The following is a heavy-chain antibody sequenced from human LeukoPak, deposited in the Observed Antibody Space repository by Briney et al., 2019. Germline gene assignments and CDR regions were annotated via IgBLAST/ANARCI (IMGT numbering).Heavy chain of an antibody. CDR1: GGSISSYY. CDR3: ARGPLYYDFWSGYYGTYYFDY. V-gene: IGHV4-39*07. Sequence: SETLSLTCTVSGGSISSYYWGWIRQPPGKGLEWIGSIYYSGSTYYNPSLKSRVTISVDTSKNQFSLKLSSVTAADTAVYYCARGPLYYDFWSGYYGTYYFDYWGQGTLVTVSS. CDR2: IYYSGST. J-gene: IGHJ4*02. D-gene: IGHD3-3*01.